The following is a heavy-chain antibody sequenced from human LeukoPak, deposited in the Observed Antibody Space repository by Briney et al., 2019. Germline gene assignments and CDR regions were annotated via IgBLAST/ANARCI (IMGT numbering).Heavy chain of an antibody. J-gene: IGHJ5*02. CDR2: ILPGDSGT. CDR3: ARQRGGDQLLYWFAP. V-gene: IGHV5-51*01. D-gene: IGHD2-2*01. CDR1: GYSFTDYW. Sequence: GESLKISCKTSGYSFTDYWIGGVRQMPGKGLEGMGFILPGDSGTRYSPSFQGQATISADMSISTAYLQWSSLKASDTAMYYCARQRGGDQLLYWFAPWGQGTLVTVSS.